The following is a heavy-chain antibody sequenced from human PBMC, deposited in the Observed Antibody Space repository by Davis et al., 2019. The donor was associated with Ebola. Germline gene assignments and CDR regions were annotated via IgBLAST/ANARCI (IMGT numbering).Heavy chain of an antibody. CDR3: AKKSMLYFDY. J-gene: IGHJ4*02. D-gene: IGHD2/OR15-2a*01. Sequence: GGSLRLSCAASGFTFSSYSMNWVRQAPGKGLEWVSSISSSSSYIYYADSVKGRFTISRDNSKNTLYLQMNSLRAEDTAVYYCAKKSMLYFDYWGQGTLVTVSS. V-gene: IGHV3-21*04. CDR1: GFTFSSYS. CDR2: ISSSSSYI.